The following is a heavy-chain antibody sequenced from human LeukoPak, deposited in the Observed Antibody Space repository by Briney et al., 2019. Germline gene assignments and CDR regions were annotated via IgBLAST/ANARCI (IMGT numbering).Heavy chain of an antibody. CDR2: INHSGST. Sequence: SETLSLTCAVYGGSFSGYYWSWIRQPPGKGLEWIGEINHSGSTNYNPSLKSRVTISVDTSKNQFSLKLSSVTAADTAVYYCARHQSNYDFWSGYYRNGMDVWGQGTTVTVSS. D-gene: IGHD3-3*01. J-gene: IGHJ6*02. CDR3: ARHQSNYDFWSGYYRNGMDV. CDR1: GGSFSGYY. V-gene: IGHV4-34*01.